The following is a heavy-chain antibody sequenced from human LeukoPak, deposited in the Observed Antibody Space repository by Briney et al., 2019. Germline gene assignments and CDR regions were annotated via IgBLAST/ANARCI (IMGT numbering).Heavy chain of an antibody. CDR1: GYTFTGYY. CDR3: ARDDGVGHRSSGYCFSGWFDP. Sequence: AASVKVSCKASGYTFTGYYMHWVRQAPGQGLEWMGWIGTYSGNINYAQKLQGRVTMTTDTSTNTVYMELRSLRSDDAAVYYCARDDGVGHRSSGYCFSGWFDPWGQGTLVTVSS. V-gene: IGHV1-18*04. CDR2: IGTYSGNI. D-gene: IGHD3-22*01. J-gene: IGHJ5*02.